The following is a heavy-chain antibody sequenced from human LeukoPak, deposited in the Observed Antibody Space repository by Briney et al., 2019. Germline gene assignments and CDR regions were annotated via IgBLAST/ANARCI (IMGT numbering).Heavy chain of an antibody. CDR1: GFTFSNAW. CDR3: TVGSKGYYYYYMDV. Sequence: GGSLRLSCAASGFTFSNAWMSWVRQAPGKGLEWVGRIKSKTDGGTTDYAAPVKGRFTISRDDSKNTLYLQMNSLKTEDTAVYYCTVGSKGYYYYYMDVWGKGTTVTVSS. V-gene: IGHV3-15*01. D-gene: IGHD1-26*01. J-gene: IGHJ6*03. CDR2: IKSKTDGGTT.